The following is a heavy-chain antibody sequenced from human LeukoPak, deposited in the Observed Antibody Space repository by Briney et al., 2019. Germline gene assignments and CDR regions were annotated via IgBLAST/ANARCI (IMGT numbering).Heavy chain of an antibody. V-gene: IGHV3-64*01. J-gene: IGHJ5*02. CDR3: ARAKAVAETGGDNWFDP. Sequence: PGGSLRLSCAASGFTFSSYWMSWVRQAPGKGLEYVSTISSNGGKTNYANSVKGRFTISRDNSKNTLYLQMGSLRADDVAVYYCARAKAVAETGGDNWFDPWGQGTLVTVSS. CDR2: ISSNGGKT. CDR1: GFTFSSYW. D-gene: IGHD6-19*01.